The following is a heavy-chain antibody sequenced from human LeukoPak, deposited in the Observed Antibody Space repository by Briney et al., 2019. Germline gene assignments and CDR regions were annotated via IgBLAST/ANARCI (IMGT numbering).Heavy chain of an antibody. J-gene: IGHJ6*02. CDR3: ARDNIVVVPAATRANYYYYYGMDV. CDR2: IYSGGST. CDR1: GLTVSSNY. D-gene: IGHD2-2*01. V-gene: IGHV3-66*01. Sequence: GGSLRLSCAASGLTVSSNYMSWVRQAPGKGLEWVSVIYSGGSTYYADSVKGRFTISRDNSKNTLYLQMNSLRAEDTAVYYCARDNIVVVPAATRANYYYYYGMDVWGQGTTVTVSS.